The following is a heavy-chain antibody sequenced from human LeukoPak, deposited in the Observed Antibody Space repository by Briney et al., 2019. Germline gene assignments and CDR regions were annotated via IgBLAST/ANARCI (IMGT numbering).Heavy chain of an antibody. CDR2: MNPNSGNT. Sequence: ASVKVSCRASGYTFTSYDINWVRQATGQGLEWMGWMNPNSGNTGYAQKFQGRVTMTRNTSISTAYMELSSLRSEDTAVYYCARVEAYCGGDCYSFGAFDIWGQGTMVTVSS. V-gene: IGHV1-8*01. J-gene: IGHJ3*02. CDR1: GYTFTSYD. D-gene: IGHD2-21*02. CDR3: ARVEAYCGGDCYSFGAFDI.